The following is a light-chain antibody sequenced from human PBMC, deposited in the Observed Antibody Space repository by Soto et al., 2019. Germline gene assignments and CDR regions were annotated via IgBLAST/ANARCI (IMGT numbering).Light chain of an antibody. J-gene: IGLJ2*01. V-gene: IGLV1-40*01. CDR1: SSHIGAGYD. CDR2: GNS. Sequence: QSVLTQPPSVSGAPGQRVTISCTGSSSHIGAGYDVHWYQQLPGTAPKVLIYGNSNRPSGVPDRFSGSKSGTSASLAITGLQAEDEADYYCQSYDSSLSGVVFGGGTKLTVL. CDR3: QSYDSSLSGVV.